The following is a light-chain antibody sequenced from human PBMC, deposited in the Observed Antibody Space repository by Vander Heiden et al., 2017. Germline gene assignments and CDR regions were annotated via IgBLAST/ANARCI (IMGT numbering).Light chain of an antibody. Sequence: QLVLTQSPSASAPLGASVKLTCTLSSGHSSYAIAWHQQQPEKGPRYLMKLNSDGSHSKGDGIPDRFSGSSSGAGRYLTNSSLQSEDEADYYCQTWGTGIRVFGGGTKLTV. J-gene: IGLJ3*02. CDR3: QTWGTGIRV. V-gene: IGLV4-69*01. CDR1: SGHSSYA. CDR2: LNSDGSH.